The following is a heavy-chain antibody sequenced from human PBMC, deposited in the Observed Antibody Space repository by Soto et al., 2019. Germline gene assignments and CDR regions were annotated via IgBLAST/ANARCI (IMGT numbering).Heavy chain of an antibody. J-gene: IGHJ2*01. CDR1: GFTFDDYT. CDR2: ISWNSNTI. Sequence: EVQLVESGGGLVQPGRSLRLSCVASGFTFDDYTMHWVRQAPGKGLEWVSSISWNSNTIGYADSVKGRFTISRDNAKNSLYLQMNSLRADDTALYYCAKDIGRRDRYFDLWGRGTLVTVSS. V-gene: IGHV3-9*01. D-gene: IGHD2-15*01. CDR3: AKDIGRRDRYFDL.